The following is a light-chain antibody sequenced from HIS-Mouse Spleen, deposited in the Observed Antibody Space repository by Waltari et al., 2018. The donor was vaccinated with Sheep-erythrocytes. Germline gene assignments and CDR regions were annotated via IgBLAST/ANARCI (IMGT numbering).Light chain of an antibody. V-gene: IGLV2-8*01. Sequence: QSALTQPPSASGSPGQSVTIPCTGTSSDVGCYTYVSRYQQHPGKAPKLIIYEVSKRPSGVPDRFSGSKSGNTASLTVSGLQAEDEADYYCSSYAGSNNWVFGGGTKLTVL. CDR3: SSYAGSNNWV. CDR1: SSDVGCYTY. J-gene: IGLJ3*02. CDR2: EVS.